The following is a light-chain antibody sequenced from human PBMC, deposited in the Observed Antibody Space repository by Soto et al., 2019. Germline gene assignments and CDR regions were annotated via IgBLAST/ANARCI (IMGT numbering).Light chain of an antibody. CDR1: QSVSSNF. V-gene: IGKV3-20*01. Sequence: EIGLTQSPGTLSLSPGEGATLSCRASQSVSSNFLAWYQQKPGQAPRLLIYAASSRATGISDRFSGSGSGTEFTLTISSLQSEDFAVYYCQQYNSCPLAFGGGTKVEIK. CDR3: QQYNSCPLA. CDR2: AAS. J-gene: IGKJ4*01.